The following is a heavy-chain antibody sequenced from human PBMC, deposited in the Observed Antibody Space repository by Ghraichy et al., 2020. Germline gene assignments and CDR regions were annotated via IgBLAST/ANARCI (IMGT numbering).Heavy chain of an antibody. J-gene: IGHJ5*02. Sequence: SETLSLTCAVYGGSFSGYYWSWIRQPPGKGLEWIGEINHSGSTNYNPSLKSRVTISVDTSKNQFSLKLSSVTAADTAVYYCARTGITYWFDPWGQGTLVTVSS. CDR3: ARTGITYWFDP. D-gene: IGHD3-10*01. CDR2: INHSGST. V-gene: IGHV4-34*01. CDR1: GGSFSGYY.